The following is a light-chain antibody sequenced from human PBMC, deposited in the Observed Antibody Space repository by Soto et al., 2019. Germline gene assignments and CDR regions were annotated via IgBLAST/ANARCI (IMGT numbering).Light chain of an antibody. CDR2: GDS. CDR1: SSNIGAGYN. CDR3: QSYDSSLSGWL. Sequence: QSVLTQPPSVSGAPGQRVTISCTGSSSNIGAGYNVHWYQQVPGTAPKLLIYGDSNRPSGVPDRFSGSKSGTSASLAITGLXAEXXXDYYCQSYDSSLSGWLFGGGTKLTVX. J-gene: IGLJ3*02. V-gene: IGLV1-40*01.